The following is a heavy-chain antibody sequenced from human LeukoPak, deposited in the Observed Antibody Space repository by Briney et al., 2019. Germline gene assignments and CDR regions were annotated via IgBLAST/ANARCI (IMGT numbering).Heavy chain of an antibody. V-gene: IGHV4-39*01. Sequence: PSETLSLTCTVSGGSISSSSYYWGWIRQPPGKGLEWIGSIYYSGSTYYNPSLKSRVTISVDTSKNQFSLKLSSVTAADTAVYYCARHEPSGWYREYYFDYWGQGTLVTVSS. J-gene: IGHJ4*02. CDR2: IYYSGST. CDR3: ARHEPSGWYREYYFDY. CDR1: GGSISSSSYY. D-gene: IGHD6-19*01.